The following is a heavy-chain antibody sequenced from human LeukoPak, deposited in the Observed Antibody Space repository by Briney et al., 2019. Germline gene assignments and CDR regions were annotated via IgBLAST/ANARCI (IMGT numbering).Heavy chain of an antibody. CDR2: IYYSGST. V-gene: IGHV4-39*07. D-gene: IGHD1-26*01. Sequence: SETLSLTCTVSGGSISSSSYYWGWIRQPPGKGLEWIGSIYYSGSTYYNPSLKSRVTISVDTSKNQFSLKLSSVTAADTAVYYCARVNQVGQAHQDWGQGTLVTVSS. J-gene: IGHJ4*02. CDR3: ARVNQVGQAHQD. CDR1: GGSISSSSYY.